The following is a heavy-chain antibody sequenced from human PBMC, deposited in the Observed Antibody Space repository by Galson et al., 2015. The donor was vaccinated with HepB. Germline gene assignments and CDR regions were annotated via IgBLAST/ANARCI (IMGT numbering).Heavy chain of an antibody. CDR1: GFSLSAHS. CDR3: ARGSGPTGNHYWYFDL. Sequence: SLRLSCAVSGFSLSAHSMSWVRQAPGKGLEWISYISSQSWTIYHADSVKGRFTISRDNARNSLDLQMTSLRAEDTAVYYCARGSGPTGNHYWYFDLWGRGTLVTVSS. V-gene: IGHV3-48*01. D-gene: IGHD1-14*01. J-gene: IGHJ2*01. CDR2: ISSQSWTI.